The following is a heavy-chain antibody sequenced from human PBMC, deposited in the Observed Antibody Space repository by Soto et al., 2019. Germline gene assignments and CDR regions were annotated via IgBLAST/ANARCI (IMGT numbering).Heavy chain of an antibody. CDR3: EADSMLYCSGGRGYSGLLDS. Sequence: SVKVTCKAPGFTFTSSAVQWGRQARGQRLEWIGWIVVGSGNTNYAQKFQERVTITRDMSTSTAYMELSSLRSEDPAVYYCEADSMLYCSGGRGYSGLLDSWDHGTLVTVSA. CDR2: IVVGSGNT. CDR1: GFTFTSSA. V-gene: IGHV1-58*01. J-gene: IGHJ5*01. D-gene: IGHD2-15*01.